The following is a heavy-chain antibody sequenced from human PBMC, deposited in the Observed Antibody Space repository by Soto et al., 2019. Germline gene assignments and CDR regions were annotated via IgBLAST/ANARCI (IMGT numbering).Heavy chain of an antibody. J-gene: IGHJ6*02. V-gene: IGHV3-23*01. D-gene: IGHD2-2*01. CDR2: ISGSVDTT. CDR1: CFTFSLFA. Sequence: GGSLRLSCTASCFTFSLFAMTWVRQAPGKGLEWVSSISGSVDTTFYADSVKGRFTISRDNSKKTVYLQMNSLRVDDTAVYYCAKSPSRVPYGMDVWGQGTTVTVSS. CDR3: AKSPSRVPYGMDV.